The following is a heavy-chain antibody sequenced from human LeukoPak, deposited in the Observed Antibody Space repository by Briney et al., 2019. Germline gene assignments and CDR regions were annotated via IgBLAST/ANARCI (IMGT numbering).Heavy chain of an antibody. CDR1: GGTFSSYA. Sequence: SVKVSCKASGGTFSSYAISWVRQAPGQGLEWMGGIIPIFGTANYAQKFQGRVTITTDESTSTAYMELSSLRSEDTAVYYCARELRNYDILTGYYLVDYWGQGTLVTVSS. D-gene: IGHD3-9*01. CDR2: IIPIFGTA. CDR3: ARELRNYDILTGYYLVDY. V-gene: IGHV1-69*05. J-gene: IGHJ4*02.